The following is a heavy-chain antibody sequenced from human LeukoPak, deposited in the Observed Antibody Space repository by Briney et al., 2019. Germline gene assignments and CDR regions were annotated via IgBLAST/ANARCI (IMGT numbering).Heavy chain of an antibody. Sequence: ASVKVSCKASGYTFTSHDINWVRQATGQGLEWMGWMNPNSGNTGYAQKFQGRVTMTRNTSISTAYMELSSLRSEDTAVYYCARGITGTENYYYYGMDVWGQGTTVTVSS. CDR1: GYTFTSHD. CDR3: ARGITGTENYYYYGMDV. V-gene: IGHV1-8*01. D-gene: IGHD1-7*01. J-gene: IGHJ6*02. CDR2: MNPNSGNT.